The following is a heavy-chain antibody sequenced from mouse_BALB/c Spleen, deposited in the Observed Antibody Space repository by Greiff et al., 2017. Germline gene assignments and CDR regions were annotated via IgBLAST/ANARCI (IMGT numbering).Heavy chain of an antibody. Sequence: EVQVVESGGDLVKPGGSLKLSCAASGFTFSSYGMSWVRQTPDKRLEWVATISSGGSYTYYPDSVKGRFTISRDNAKNTLYLQMSSLKSEDTAMYYCARNYYGSSYNFDYWGQGTTLTVSS. CDR2: ISSGGSYT. CDR3: ARNYYGSSYNFDY. D-gene: IGHD1-1*01. J-gene: IGHJ2*01. CDR1: GFTFSSYG. V-gene: IGHV5-6*01.